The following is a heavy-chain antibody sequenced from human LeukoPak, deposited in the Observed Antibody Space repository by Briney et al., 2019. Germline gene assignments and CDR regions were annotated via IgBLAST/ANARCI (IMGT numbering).Heavy chain of an antibody. D-gene: IGHD2-8*01. Sequence: SVKVSCKASGGTFSSYTISWVRQAPGQGLEWMGGIIPIFGTANYAQKFQGRVTITADKFTSTVYMELSSLRSEDTAVYYCARDRPGYCTNGVCYSSWGQGTLVTVSS. CDR1: GGTFSSYT. V-gene: IGHV1-69*06. CDR2: IIPIFGTA. CDR3: ARDRPGYCTNGVCYSS. J-gene: IGHJ4*02.